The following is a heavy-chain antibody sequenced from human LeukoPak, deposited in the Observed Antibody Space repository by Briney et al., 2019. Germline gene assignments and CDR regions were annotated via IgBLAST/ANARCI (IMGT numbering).Heavy chain of an antibody. Sequence: ASVKVSCKTSGGTFTGYPISWVRQAPGQGLEWMGWINPNSGGTNYAQKFQGRVTMTRDTSISTAYMELSRLRSDDTAVYYCAREYDVDTAMVFFDYWGQGTLVTVSS. J-gene: IGHJ4*02. CDR1: GGTFTGYP. V-gene: IGHV1-2*02. CDR2: INPNSGGT. D-gene: IGHD5-18*01. CDR3: AREYDVDTAMVFFDY.